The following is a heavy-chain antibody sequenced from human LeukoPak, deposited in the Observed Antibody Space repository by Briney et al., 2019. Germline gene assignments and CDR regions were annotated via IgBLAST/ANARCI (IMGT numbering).Heavy chain of an antibody. CDR3: ARTLAASDTALLDY. CDR1: GSTFSSYE. Sequence: GGSLRLSCAASGSTFSSYEMNWVRQAPGKGLEWLSYISSSASSIYYADSVKGRFTISRDNAKNSLYLQMNSLRAEDTAVYYCARTLAASDTALLDYWGQGTLVTVSS. D-gene: IGHD6-13*01. CDR2: ISSSASSI. J-gene: IGHJ4*02. V-gene: IGHV3-48*03.